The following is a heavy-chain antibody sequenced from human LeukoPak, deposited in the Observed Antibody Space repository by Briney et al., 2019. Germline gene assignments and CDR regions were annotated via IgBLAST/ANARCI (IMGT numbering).Heavy chain of an antibody. CDR3: ARDKQWRGGYFDY. Sequence: PSETLSLTCTVSGGSISSYYWSWIRQPPGKGLEWIGYIYYSGSTNYNPSLKSRVTISVDTSKKQFSLKLSSVTAADPAVYYCARDKQWRGGYFDYWGQGTLVTVSS. D-gene: IGHD6-19*01. CDR1: GGSISSYY. CDR2: IYYSGST. V-gene: IGHV4-59*01. J-gene: IGHJ4*02.